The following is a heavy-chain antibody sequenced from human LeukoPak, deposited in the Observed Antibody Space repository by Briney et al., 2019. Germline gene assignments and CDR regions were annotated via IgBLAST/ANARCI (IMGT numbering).Heavy chain of an antibody. J-gene: IGHJ4*02. Sequence: GGSLRLSCAASGFTFSSYAMGWVRQAPGKGLEWISAISGSGGNTYYAASVKGRFTFSRDNSKNTLFLQMNSLRAEDTAVYYCAKGPKIPAPTYYFDYWGQGTLVTVSS. CDR2: ISGSGGNT. CDR3: AKGPKIPAPTYYFDY. D-gene: IGHD2-2*01. CDR1: GFTFSSYA. V-gene: IGHV3-23*01.